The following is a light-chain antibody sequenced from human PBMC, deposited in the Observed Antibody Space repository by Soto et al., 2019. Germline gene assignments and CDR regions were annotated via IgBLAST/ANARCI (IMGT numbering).Light chain of an antibody. J-gene: IGKJ5*01. Sequence: EFVLTQSPATLSLSPGERATLSCRASQSVSSYLAWYQQKPGQPPRLLIYDASHRATGIAARFSGSGSGTDFTLTISSLEPEDFAVYYCQQRSNWPITFGQGTRLAI. CDR2: DAS. CDR1: QSVSSY. V-gene: IGKV3-11*01. CDR3: QQRSNWPIT.